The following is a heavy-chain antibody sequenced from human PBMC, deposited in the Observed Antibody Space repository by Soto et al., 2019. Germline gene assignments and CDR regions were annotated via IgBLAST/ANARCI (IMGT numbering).Heavy chain of an antibody. V-gene: IGHV3-64D*08. CDR3: VKDSLAYSGYDLRGARRLPSDY. Sequence: GGSLRLSCSASGFTFSSYAMHWVRQAPGKGLEYVSAISSNGGCTYYADSVKGRFTISRDNSKNTLYLQMSSLRAEDTAVYYCVKDSLAYSGYDLRGARRLPSDYWGQGTLVTVSS. J-gene: IGHJ4*02. D-gene: IGHD5-12*01. CDR2: ISSNGGCT. CDR1: GFTFSSYA.